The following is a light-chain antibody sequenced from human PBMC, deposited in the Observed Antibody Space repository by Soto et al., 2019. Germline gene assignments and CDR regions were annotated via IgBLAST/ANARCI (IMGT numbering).Light chain of an antibody. CDR2: GAS. J-gene: IGKJ1*01. Sequence: EMVLTQSPGTLSLSPGERATLSCRASQSVSSTYLAWYQHRPGQAPRLLIYGASSRATGIPDRFSGSGSGTDFTLIISRLEPEDFAVYYCQQYGNSFVGFGQGAKVDI. V-gene: IGKV3-20*01. CDR1: QSVSSTY. CDR3: QQYGNSFVG.